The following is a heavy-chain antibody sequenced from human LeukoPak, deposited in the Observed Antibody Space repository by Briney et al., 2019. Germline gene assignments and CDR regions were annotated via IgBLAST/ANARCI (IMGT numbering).Heavy chain of an antibody. CDR3: AARGSSGSYYDFDY. D-gene: IGHD1-26*01. V-gene: IGHV1-58*02. CDR2: IVVGSGNT. Sequence: SVKVSCKASGFTFTSSAMQWVRQARGQRLEWIGWIVVGSGNTNYAQKFQERVTITRDMSTSTAYMELGSLRSEDTAVYYCAARGSSGSYYDFDYWGQGTLVTVSS. J-gene: IGHJ4*02. CDR1: GFTFTSSA.